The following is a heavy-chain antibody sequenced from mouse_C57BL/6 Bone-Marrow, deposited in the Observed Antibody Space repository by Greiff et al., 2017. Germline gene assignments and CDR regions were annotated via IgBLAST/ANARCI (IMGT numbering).Heavy chain of an antibody. Sequence: EVQVVESGGGLVQPGGSLKLSCAASGFTFSDYGLAWVRQAPRKGPEWVAFISNLAYSIYYADTVTGRFTISRETAKNTLYLEMSSLRAEDTAMYYCARRGYVHNYFDYWGHCTTLTVSS. CDR3: ARRGYVHNYFDY. CDR1: GFTFSDYG. CDR2: ISNLAYSI. V-gene: IGHV5-15*01. J-gene: IGHJ2*01. D-gene: IGHD3-1*01.